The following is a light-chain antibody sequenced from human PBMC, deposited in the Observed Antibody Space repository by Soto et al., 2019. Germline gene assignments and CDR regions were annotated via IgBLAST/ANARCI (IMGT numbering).Light chain of an antibody. CDR2: AAS. CDR1: QSISSY. Sequence: DIQMTQSPSSLSASVGDRVTITCRASQSISSYLNWYQQKPGEAPKLLIYAASSLQSGVPSRCSGSGSGTDFSLTISSLQPEDFATYLCQQSYSTPYTFGQGTKLEIK. CDR3: QQSYSTPYT. J-gene: IGKJ2*01. V-gene: IGKV1-39*01.